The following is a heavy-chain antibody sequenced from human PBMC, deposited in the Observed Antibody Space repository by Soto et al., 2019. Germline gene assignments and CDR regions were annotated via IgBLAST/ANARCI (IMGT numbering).Heavy chain of an antibody. CDR2: IIPIFGTA. CDR1: GGTFNSYA. Sequence: QVQLVQSGAEVKKPGSSVKVSCKASGGTFNSYAISWVRQAPGQGLEWMGGIIPIFGTADYAQKFQGRVTITAVESTSTAYMELSSLRSEDTALYYCASHYDSGGYYYRGLDYWGQGTQVTVSS. V-gene: IGHV1-69*12. D-gene: IGHD3-22*01. J-gene: IGHJ4*02. CDR3: ASHYDSGGYYYRGLDY.